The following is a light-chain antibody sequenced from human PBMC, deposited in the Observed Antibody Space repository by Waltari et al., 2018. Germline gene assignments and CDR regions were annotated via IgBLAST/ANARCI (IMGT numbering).Light chain of an antibody. CDR1: QTVLYSSNNKNY. Sequence: DIVMTPSPDSLAVSLGERATINCKSSQTVLYSSNNKNYLAWYQQKPRQPPRLLIYWASARESGVPDRFSGSGSGTDFTLSISSLQAEDVAVYYCQQYYSTPLTFGGGTKVELK. CDR3: QQYYSTPLT. V-gene: IGKV4-1*01. CDR2: WAS. J-gene: IGKJ4*01.